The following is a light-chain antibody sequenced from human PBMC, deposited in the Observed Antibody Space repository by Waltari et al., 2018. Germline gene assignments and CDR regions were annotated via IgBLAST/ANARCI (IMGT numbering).Light chain of an antibody. J-gene: IGLJ2*01. Sequence: QSALTQPPSVSGSPGQSIAISCTGTSSDIGCYNYVSWYQQHPGKAPKLVIYDVNNRPSGVSDRFSGSKSGNTASLTISGLQAEDEADYYCTSYARSSRVVFGGGTKLTVL. CDR1: SSDIGCYNY. CDR2: DVN. CDR3: TSYARSSRVV. V-gene: IGLV2-14*01.